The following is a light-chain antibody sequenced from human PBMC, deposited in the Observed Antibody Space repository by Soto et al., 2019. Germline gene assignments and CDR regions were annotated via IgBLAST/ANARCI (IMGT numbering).Light chain of an antibody. CDR2: AAS. CDR3: LLDFRYFWA. Sequence: AIQLTQSPSSLSASVLDSLTITCRASQAIRTALGWYQQKPGKVPKLLIYAASTLQSGVPSRFSGSGSGTDFTPTISSLQPEDFATYYCLLDFRYFWAFGQGTKVDIK. V-gene: IGKV1-6*01. J-gene: IGKJ1*01. CDR1: QAIRTA.